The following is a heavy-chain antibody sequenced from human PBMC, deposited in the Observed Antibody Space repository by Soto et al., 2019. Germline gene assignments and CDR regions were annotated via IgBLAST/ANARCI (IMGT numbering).Heavy chain of an antibody. V-gene: IGHV3-23*01. Sequence: GGSLRLSCAASGFTFTTYAMSWVRQAPGKGLEWVSAVSGSGDRTYYADSVKGRVTISRDNSKDTLYLQMNSLRAVDTAVYYCVKGSNPPYRSGWYGIDYWGQGTLVTVSS. CDR2: VSGSGDRT. J-gene: IGHJ4*02. D-gene: IGHD6-19*01. CDR1: GFTFTTYA. CDR3: VKGSNPPYRSGWYGIDY.